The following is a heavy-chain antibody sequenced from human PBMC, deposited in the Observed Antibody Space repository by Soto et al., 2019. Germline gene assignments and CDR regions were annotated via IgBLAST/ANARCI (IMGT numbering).Heavy chain of an antibody. D-gene: IGHD2-15*01. CDR3: ARDLGGWPDY. V-gene: IGHV1-3*01. CDR1: GYTFASYG. CDR2: INAGNGNT. J-gene: IGHJ4*02. Sequence: AAGKVSCEASGYTFASYGISWVRQAPGQRLEWMGWINAGNGNTKYSQKFQGRVTITRDTSASTAYMELSSLRSEDTAVYYCARDLGGWPDYWGQGTLVTVSS.